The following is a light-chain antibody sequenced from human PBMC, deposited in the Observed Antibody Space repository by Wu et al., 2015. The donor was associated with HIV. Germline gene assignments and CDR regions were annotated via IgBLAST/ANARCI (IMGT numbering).Light chain of an antibody. CDR1: QSIARD. J-gene: IGKJ2*01. CDR3: QQYGSSPPYT. V-gene: IGKV3-20*01. Sequence: EIVLTQSPATLSLSPGRRATLSCRASQSIARDLAWYQQKPGQAPRLLIYGASSRATGIPDRFSGSGSGTDFTLTISRLEPEDFAVYYCQQYGSSPPYTFGQGTKLEIK. CDR2: GAS.